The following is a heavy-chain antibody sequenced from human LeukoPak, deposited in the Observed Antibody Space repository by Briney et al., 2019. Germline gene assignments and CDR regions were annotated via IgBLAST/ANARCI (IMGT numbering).Heavy chain of an antibody. CDR2: IKQDAGDK. D-gene: IGHD3-10*01. Sequence: GGSLRLSCAASGFTFNTFWMTWVRQAPGKGLEWVANIKQDAGDKYYVDSVKGRFTISRDNAKNSLYLQMNSLRAEDTAVYYCARDTGPIAMVDYWGQGTLVTVSS. V-gene: IGHV3-7*01. CDR1: GFTFNTFW. J-gene: IGHJ4*02. CDR3: ARDTGPIAMVDY.